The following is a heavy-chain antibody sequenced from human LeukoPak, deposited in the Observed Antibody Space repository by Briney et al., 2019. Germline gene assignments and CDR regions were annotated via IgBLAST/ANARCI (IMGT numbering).Heavy chain of an antibody. CDR1: GYTFTGYY. CDR3: ARVRITMVRGVIPDFDY. V-gene: IGHV1-2*02. D-gene: IGHD3-10*01. J-gene: IGHJ4*02. CDR2: INPNYGGT. Sequence: GASVKVSCKASGYTFTGYYMHWVRQAPGQGLEWMGWINPNYGGTNYAQKFRGRVIMPLDTSISTASMDPSRLRSDDTAVYYCARVRITMVRGVIPDFDYWGQGTLVTVSS.